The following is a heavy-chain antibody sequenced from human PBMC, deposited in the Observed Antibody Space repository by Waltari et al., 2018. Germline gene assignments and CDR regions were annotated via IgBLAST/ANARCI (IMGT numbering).Heavy chain of an antibody. CDR2: IYPGDSDT. J-gene: IGHJ5*02. V-gene: IGHV5-51*03. CDR1: GYSFTSYW. Sequence: EVQLVQSGAEVKKPGASLKISCKGSGYSFTSYWIGWVRQVPGKGLEWMGIIYPGDSDTRYSPSFQGQVTISADKSISTAYLQWSSLKASDTAMYYCARRYSSSWYGRWFDPWGQGTLVTVSS. CDR3: ARRYSSSWYGRWFDP. D-gene: IGHD6-13*01.